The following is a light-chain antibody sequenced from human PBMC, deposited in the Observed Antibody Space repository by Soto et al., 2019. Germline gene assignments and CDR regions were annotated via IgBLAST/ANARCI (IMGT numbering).Light chain of an antibody. J-gene: IGLJ1*01. CDR2: EVS. V-gene: IGLV2-14*01. CDR3: SSYTSSSLYV. Sequence: HSALTQPASVSGSPGQSITISCTGTSSDVGGYNYVSWYQQQSGKAPKLMIHEVSNRPSGVSNRFSGSKSGNTASLTISGLQAEDEADYYCSSYTSSSLYVFGTGTKVTVL. CDR1: SSDVGGYNY.